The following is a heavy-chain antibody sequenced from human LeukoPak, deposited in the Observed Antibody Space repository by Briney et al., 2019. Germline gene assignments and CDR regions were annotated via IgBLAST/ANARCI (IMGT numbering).Heavy chain of an antibody. D-gene: IGHD3-10*01. CDR2: IDGDGSSR. CDR3: APYYYGSGTSLGY. J-gene: IGHJ4*02. Sequence: GGSLRLSCAASGFTFTSYWIHWVRQVPGKGLEWVSRIDGDGSSRSYADSVQGRFTISRDNAKNSVYLQMNSLRVEDTAVYYCAPYYYGSGTSLGYWGQGTLVTVSS. V-gene: IGHV3-74*01. CDR1: GFTFTSYW.